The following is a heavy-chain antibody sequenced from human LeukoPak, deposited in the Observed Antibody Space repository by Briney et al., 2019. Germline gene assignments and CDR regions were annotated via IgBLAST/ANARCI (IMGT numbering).Heavy chain of an antibody. CDR1: GGSISRSSYY. CDR3: ARNSGDYYTTHGYFDY. J-gene: IGHJ4*02. Sequence: SETLSLTCTVSGGSISRSSYYWGWIRQPPGKGLEWIGNVYYSGSTYYNPSLMSRVTISVDTSKNQFSLKLSSVTAADTAVYYCARNSGDYYTTHGYFDYWGQGTLVTVSS. D-gene: IGHD1-26*01. V-gene: IGHV4-39*01. CDR2: VYYSGST.